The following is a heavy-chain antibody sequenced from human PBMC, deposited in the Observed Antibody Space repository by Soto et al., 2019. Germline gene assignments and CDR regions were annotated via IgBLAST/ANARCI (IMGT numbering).Heavy chain of an antibody. Sequence: SETLSLTCTVSGASMTKNNHYWAWIRQPPGKGLEWIATTFYSGNTYYNPSLKSRVTVSVDTSNNQFSLKLSSVTAADSAVYYCARQRLYSSSSGPFGMDVWGQGATVTVSS. CDR1: GASMTKNNHY. CDR2: TFYSGNT. D-gene: IGHD6-6*01. CDR3: ARQRLYSSSSGPFGMDV. V-gene: IGHV4-39*01. J-gene: IGHJ6*02.